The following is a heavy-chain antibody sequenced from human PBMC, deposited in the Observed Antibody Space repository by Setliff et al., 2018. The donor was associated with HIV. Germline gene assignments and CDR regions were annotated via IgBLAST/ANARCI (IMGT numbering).Heavy chain of an antibody. CDR1: GFTFSVYG. V-gene: IGHV3-33*01. CDR2: IGYEGGRK. J-gene: IGHJ3*01. CDR3: ARGQFRLRPDSLDL. D-gene: IGHD2-21*01. Sequence: PGGSLRLSCEGSGFTFSVYGMHWVRQAPGKGLEWVAVIGYEGGRKHYADSVKGRFTISETDSNNTLYLQLNSLRAEATAIYSCARGQFRLRPDSLDLWGQGTLVTVSS.